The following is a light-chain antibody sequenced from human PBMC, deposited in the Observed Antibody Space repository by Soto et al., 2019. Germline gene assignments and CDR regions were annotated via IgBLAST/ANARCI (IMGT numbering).Light chain of an antibody. Sequence: EIVMTQSPDTLSVSPGERATLSCRASQNVGRNVAWYQQRPGQAPRLRIHGTSTRAADIPARFSGSVSGTEFTLTINSLQPEDFVIYYCQQYNNWAPMSTFGQGTKLEMK. CDR2: GTS. CDR1: QNVGRN. V-gene: IGKV3-15*01. J-gene: IGKJ2*01. CDR3: QQYNNWAPMST.